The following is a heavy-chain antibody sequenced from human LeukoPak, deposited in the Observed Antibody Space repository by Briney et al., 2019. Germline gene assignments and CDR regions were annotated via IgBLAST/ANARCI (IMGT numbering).Heavy chain of an antibody. J-gene: IGHJ6*02. V-gene: IGHV4-59*01. CDR3: AREVRYYDILTGYYYYYDMDV. Sequence: PSETLSLTCTVSGGSISSYYWSWIRQPPGKGLEWIGYIYYSGSTNYNPSLKSRVTISVDTSKNQFSLKLSSVTAADTAVYYCAREVRYYDILTGYYYYYDMDVWGQGTTVTVSS. CDR2: IYYSGST. CDR1: GGSISSYY. D-gene: IGHD3-9*01.